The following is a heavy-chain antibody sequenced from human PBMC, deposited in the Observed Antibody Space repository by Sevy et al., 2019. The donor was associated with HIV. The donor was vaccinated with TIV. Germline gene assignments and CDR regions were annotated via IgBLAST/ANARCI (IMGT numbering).Heavy chain of an antibody. CDR3: ARGSGWRTEYYFDY. J-gene: IGHJ4*02. D-gene: IGHD6-19*01. CDR2: ISYNGRSK. V-gene: IGHV3-30*04. Sequence: GGSLRLSCAASGFTFSNYAMYGVRQAPGKGLEWVALISYNGRSKDYSDSVKGRFTISRDSSNNNLYLQMNSLRAEDTAVYYCARGSGWRTEYYFDYWGQGILVTVSS. CDR1: GFTFSNYA.